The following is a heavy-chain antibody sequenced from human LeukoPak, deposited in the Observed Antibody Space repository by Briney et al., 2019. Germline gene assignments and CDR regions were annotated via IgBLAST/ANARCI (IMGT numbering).Heavy chain of an antibody. CDR1: GFTFSSYW. V-gene: IGHV3-74*01. Sequence: PGGSLRLSCAASGFTFSSYWMHWVRQAPGKGLVWVSRINSDGSSTSYADSVKGRFTISRDNAKNSLYLQMNSLRAEDTAVYYCARDRVAAAFPLWYWGQGTLVTVSS. D-gene: IGHD6-13*01. J-gene: IGHJ4*02. CDR2: INSDGSST. CDR3: ARDRVAAAFPLWY.